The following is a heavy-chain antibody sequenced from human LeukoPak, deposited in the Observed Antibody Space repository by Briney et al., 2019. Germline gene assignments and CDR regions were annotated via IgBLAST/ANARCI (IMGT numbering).Heavy chain of an antibody. V-gene: IGHV1-46*01. J-gene: IGHJ4*02. CDR3: ARGGGRGYASVPGY. CDR1: GYTFTFYF. CDR2: INPSSGDT. D-gene: IGHD3-10*01. Sequence: ASVRVSCKASGYTFTFYFMSWVRQAPGQGLEWIGIINPSSGDTTYTQRFKDRFTMTRDMSTTTVFLDLSSLTPDDAAVYDCARGGGRGYASVPGYWGQGTLVTVSS.